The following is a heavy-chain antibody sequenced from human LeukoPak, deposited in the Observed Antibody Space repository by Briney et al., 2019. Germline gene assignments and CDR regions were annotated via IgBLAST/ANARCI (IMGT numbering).Heavy chain of an antibody. CDR2: IYYSGST. D-gene: IGHD6-19*01. V-gene: IGHV4-39*07. CDR1: GGSISSSSYY. J-gene: IGHJ4*02. CDR3: ASLGQYGSSWYPLHF. Sequence: SSETLSLTCTVSGGSISSSSYYWGWIRQPPGKGLEWIGSIYYSGSTYYNPSLKSRVTISVDTSKNQFSLKLSSVTAADTAVYYCASLGQYGSSWYPLHFWGQGTLVTVSS.